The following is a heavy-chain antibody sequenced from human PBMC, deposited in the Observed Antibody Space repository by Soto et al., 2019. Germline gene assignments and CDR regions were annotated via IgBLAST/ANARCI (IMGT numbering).Heavy chain of an antibody. CDR1: GFTFRSYK. CDR3: VRNGGLDY. CDR2: INSTSSYI. D-gene: IGHD1-1*01. Sequence: EVQLVESGGGLVKPGGSLRLSCAASGFTFRSYKMNWVRQAPGKGLEWVSFINSTSSYIHYADSVKGRFTISRDNAKNSLYLQMNSLRAEDTAVYYCVRNGGLDYWGQGTLVTVSS. J-gene: IGHJ4*02. V-gene: IGHV3-21*01.